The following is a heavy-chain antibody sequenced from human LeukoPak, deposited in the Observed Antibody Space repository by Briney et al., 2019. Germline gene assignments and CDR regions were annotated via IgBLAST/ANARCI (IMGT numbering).Heavy chain of an antibody. V-gene: IGHV4-38-2*01. D-gene: IGHD2-15*01. CDR2: IYHSGST. CDR3: AGTLDIVVVVAALYY. CDR1: GYSISSGYY. J-gene: IGHJ4*02. Sequence: KSSETLSLTCAVSGYSISSGYYWGWIRQPPGKGLEWIGSIYHSGSTYYNPSPKSRVTISVDTSKNQFSLKLSSVTAADTAVYYCAGTLDIVVVVAALYYWGQGTLVTVSS.